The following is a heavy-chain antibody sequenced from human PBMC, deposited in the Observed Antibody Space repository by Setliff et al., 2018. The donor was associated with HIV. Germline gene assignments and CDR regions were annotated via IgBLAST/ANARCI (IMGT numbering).Heavy chain of an antibody. Sequence: PGESLKISCKGSGYSFTNYWIGWVRQMPGKGLEWMGIIHPGDSNTRYSPSFQGQVTISADKSMSTAYLQWSSLKASDTAMYYCARRKSGSLGAFDIWGQGTMVTVS. D-gene: IGHD1-26*01. V-gene: IGHV5-51*01. CDR1: GYSFTNYW. CDR2: IHPGDSNT. CDR3: ARRKSGSLGAFDI. J-gene: IGHJ3*02.